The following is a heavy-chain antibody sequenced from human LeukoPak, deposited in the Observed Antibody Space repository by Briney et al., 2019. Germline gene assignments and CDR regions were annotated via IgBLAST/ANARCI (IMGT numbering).Heavy chain of an antibody. CDR1: GFTFSSYW. CDR3: AKWDFFGDYFSFDP. D-gene: IGHD1-26*01. CDR2: INTDGSNT. Sequence: GGSLRLSCAASGFTFSSYWMHWVRQAPGKGLVWVSQINTDGSNTRYADSVKGRFTVSRDNPTNSLFLQMNSLRVEDTALYFCAKWDFFGDYFSFDPRGQGTRVTVSS. J-gene: IGHJ5*02. V-gene: IGHV3-74*01.